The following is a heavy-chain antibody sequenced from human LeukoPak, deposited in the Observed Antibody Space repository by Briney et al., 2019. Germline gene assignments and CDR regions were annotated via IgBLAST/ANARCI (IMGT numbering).Heavy chain of an antibody. V-gene: IGHV5-51*01. CDR1: GYTFTSYW. J-gene: IGHJ4*02. CDR3: ARVGVRGVNGRAYFDY. CDR2: IYPGDSDT. D-gene: IGHD3-10*01. Sequence: HGESLKISCKGSGYTFTSYWIGWVRQMPGKGLEWMGIIYPGDSDTTYSPSFQGQVTFSADKSISTAYLQWSSLKASDTAIYYCARVGVRGVNGRAYFDYWGQGTLVTVSS.